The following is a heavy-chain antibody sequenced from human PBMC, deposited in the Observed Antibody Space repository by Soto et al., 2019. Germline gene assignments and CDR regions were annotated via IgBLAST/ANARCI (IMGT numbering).Heavy chain of an antibody. V-gene: IGHV4-31*03. CDR1: GGSISSGGYY. CDR2: IYYSGST. CDR3: ARDQHSPYGSGSSMDV. Sequence: PSETLSLTCTVSGGSISSGGYYWSWIRQHPGKGLEWIGYIYYSGSTYYNPSLKSRVTISVDTSKNQFSLKLSSVTAADTAVYYCARDQHSPYGSGSSMDVWGQGTTVTVSS. J-gene: IGHJ6*02. D-gene: IGHD3-10*01.